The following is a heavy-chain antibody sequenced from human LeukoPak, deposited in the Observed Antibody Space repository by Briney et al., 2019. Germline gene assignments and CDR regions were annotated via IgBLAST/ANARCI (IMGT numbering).Heavy chain of an antibody. J-gene: IGHJ6*02. V-gene: IGHV3-48*02. CDR1: GFTFSSYW. D-gene: IGHD3-3*01. Sequence: GGSLRLSCAASGFTFSSYWMNWVRQAPGKGLEWVSYISSSSSTIYYADSVKGRFTISRDNAKNSLYLQMNSLRDEDTAVYYCARESFWSGFQEYGMDVWGQGTTVTVSS. CDR2: ISSSSSTI. CDR3: ARESFWSGFQEYGMDV.